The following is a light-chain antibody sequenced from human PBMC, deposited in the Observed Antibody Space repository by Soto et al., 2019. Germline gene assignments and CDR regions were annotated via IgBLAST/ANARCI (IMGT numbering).Light chain of an antibody. CDR2: GAS. V-gene: IGKV3-15*01. Sequence: EIVMTQSPATLSVSPGERATLSCRARQNVNSNLAWYQQKPGQAPRLLIYGASARATGIPARFSGGGSGTEFTLTISSLQSEDFALYYCQQHNNWPLTFGGGTKVEIK. CDR3: QQHNNWPLT. J-gene: IGKJ4*01. CDR1: QNVNSN.